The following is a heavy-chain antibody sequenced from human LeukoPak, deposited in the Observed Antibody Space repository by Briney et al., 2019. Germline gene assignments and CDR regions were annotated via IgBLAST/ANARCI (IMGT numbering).Heavy chain of an antibody. CDR1: GYSISSGYY. D-gene: IGHD2-21*01. J-gene: IGHJ3*02. CDR3: ARVAWCGGGCWAGAFDI. CDR2: IYHSGST. V-gene: IGHV4-38-2*02. Sequence: SETLSLTCTVSGYSISSGYYWGWIRQPPGKGLEWIGSIYHSGSTYYNPSLKSRVTISVDTSKNQFSLKLSSVTAADTAVYYCARVAWCGGGCWAGAFDIWGQGTMVTVSS.